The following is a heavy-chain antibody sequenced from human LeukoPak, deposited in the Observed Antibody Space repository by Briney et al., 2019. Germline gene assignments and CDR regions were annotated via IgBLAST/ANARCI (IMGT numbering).Heavy chain of an antibody. D-gene: IGHD2-21*01. CDR2: INTNSGGT. V-gene: IGHV1-2*02. J-gene: IGHJ3*02. Sequence: ASMKVSCKASGYTFTGYFIHWVRQAPGQGLEWMGCINTNSGGTNYAQNFQGRVTMTRDTSTSTAYMEPSRLRSDDTAVYYCARDLGWGGEEAFDIWGQGTMVTVSS. CDR1: GYTFTGYF. CDR3: ARDLGWGGEEAFDI.